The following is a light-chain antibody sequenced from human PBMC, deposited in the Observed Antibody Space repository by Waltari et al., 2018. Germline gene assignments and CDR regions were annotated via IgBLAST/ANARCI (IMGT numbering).Light chain of an antibody. Sequence: QSVLTQPPSASGTPGQSVTISCSGSISNIGTHYVYWYQQLPGTAPKLLIYLTQQRPSWVPDRFSASKSGTSASLAISGLRFEDEADYYCATRDEGPTVVFGGGTKLTVL. CDR2: LTQ. J-gene: IGLJ2*01. CDR3: ATRDEGPTVV. V-gene: IGLV1-47*01. CDR1: ISNIGTHY.